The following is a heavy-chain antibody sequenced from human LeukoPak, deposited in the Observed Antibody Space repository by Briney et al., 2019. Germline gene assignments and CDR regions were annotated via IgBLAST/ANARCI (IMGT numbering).Heavy chain of an antibody. J-gene: IGHJ6*03. CDR2: IKQDGSEK. V-gene: IGHV3-7*01. CDR3: ARQISITMVRGVIYYYYMDV. CDR1: GFTFSSYW. D-gene: IGHD3-10*01. Sequence: PGGSLRLSCAASGFTFSSYWMSWVRQAPGKGLELVANIKQDGSEKYYVDSVKGRFTISRDNAKNSLYLQMNSLRAEDTAVYYCARQISITMVRGVIYYYYMDVWGKGTTVTVSS.